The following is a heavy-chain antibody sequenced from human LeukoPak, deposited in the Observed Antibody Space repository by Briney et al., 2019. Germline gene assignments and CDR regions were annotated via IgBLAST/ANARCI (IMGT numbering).Heavy chain of an antibody. CDR1: GYTFTNYG. V-gene: IGHV1-18*01. D-gene: IGHD3/OR15-3a*01. J-gene: IGHJ4*02. Sequence: ASVKVSCKASGYTFTNYGISWVRQAPGQGLEWMGWISAYNGNTNYAQKLQGRVTMTTDTSTSTAYMELRSLRSCDSTVYQCARGEGGRSDWLRPFDYWGQGTLITVSS. CDR2: ISAYNGNT. CDR3: ARGEGGRSDWLRPFDY.